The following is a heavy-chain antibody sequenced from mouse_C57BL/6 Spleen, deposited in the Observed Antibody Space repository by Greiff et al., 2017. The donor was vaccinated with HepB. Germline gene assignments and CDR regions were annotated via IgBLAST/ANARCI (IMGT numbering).Heavy chain of an antibody. Sequence: QVQLQQSGAELVRPGASVTLSCKASGYTFTDYEMHWVKQTPVHGLEWIGAIDPETGGTAYNQKFKGKAILTADKSSSTAYMELRSLTSEDPAVYYCTRKGDDYPFAYWGQGTLVTVSA. D-gene: IGHD2-4*01. V-gene: IGHV1-15*01. CDR1: GYTFTDYE. CDR2: IDPETGGT. CDR3: TRKGDDYPFAY. J-gene: IGHJ3*01.